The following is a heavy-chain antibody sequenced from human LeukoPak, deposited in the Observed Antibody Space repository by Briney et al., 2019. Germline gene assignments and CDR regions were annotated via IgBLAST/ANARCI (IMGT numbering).Heavy chain of an antibody. D-gene: IGHD2-15*01. V-gene: IGHV1-2*02. J-gene: IGHJ4*02. CDR2: INPNNGGT. CDR3: TRSVGYCRGGNCYETMGYFDY. Sequence: ASIKVSCKASGYTFTDYYIHWVRQAPGQGLEWMGWINPNNGGTNYAQKFQGRVTMTRDTSISTAYMELSRLRSDDTAVYYCTRSVGYCRGGNCYETMGYFDYWGQGTLVTVSS. CDR1: GYTFTDYY.